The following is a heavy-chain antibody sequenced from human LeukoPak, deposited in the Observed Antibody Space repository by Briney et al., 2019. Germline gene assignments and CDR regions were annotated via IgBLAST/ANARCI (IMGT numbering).Heavy chain of an antibody. D-gene: IGHD5-12*01. CDR1: GYTFTSYG. J-gene: IGHJ4*02. CDR2: ISAYNGNT. CDR3: ARPSGYDWGDYFDY. Sequence: APVKVSCKASGYTFTSYGISWVRQAPGQGLEWMGWISAYNGNTNYAQKLQGRVTMTTGTSTSTAYMELRSLRSDDTAVYYCARPSGYDWGDYFDYWGQGTLVTVSS. V-gene: IGHV1-18*01.